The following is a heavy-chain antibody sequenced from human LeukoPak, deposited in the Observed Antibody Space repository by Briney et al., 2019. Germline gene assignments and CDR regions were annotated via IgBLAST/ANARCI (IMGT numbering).Heavy chain of an antibody. CDR3: AKGGRAYSSTWDYFDN. CDR2: LSGSGAAT. V-gene: IGHV3-23*01. J-gene: IGHJ4*02. Sequence: GGSLRLSCAASGFTFTNHAMSWVRQAPGKGLEWVSGLSGSGAATYYADSVKGRFTISRDNSKNILSLQMHSLRADDTALYYCAKGGRAYSSTWDYFDNWGQGTLVTVSS. CDR1: GFTFTNHA. D-gene: IGHD6-13*01.